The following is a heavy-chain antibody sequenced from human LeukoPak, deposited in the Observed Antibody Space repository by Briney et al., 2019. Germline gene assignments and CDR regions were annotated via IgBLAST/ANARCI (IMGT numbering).Heavy chain of an antibody. V-gene: IGHV4-61*02. CDR3: ASLPTVYSRGYLAL. CDR2: IYPSGST. D-gene: IGHD3-22*01. Sequence: PSQILSPTCTVSGGSISSGSYHWSWIRQPAGKALEWIGRIYPSGSTNYDPSLKSRVTISLDMSKSQFSLKLTSVTAADTAVYYCASLPTVYSRGYLALWGQGTLVTVSS. J-gene: IGHJ4*02. CDR1: GGSISSGSYH.